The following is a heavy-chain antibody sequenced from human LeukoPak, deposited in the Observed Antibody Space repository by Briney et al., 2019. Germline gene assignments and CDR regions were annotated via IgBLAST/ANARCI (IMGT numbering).Heavy chain of an antibody. J-gene: IGHJ4*02. V-gene: IGHV4-59*01. CDR2: IYYSGST. CDR1: GGSISSYY. CDR3: ARRNTVRGFSIRDY. Sequence: SETLSLTCTVSGGSISSYYWSWIRQPPGKGLEWIGYIYYSGSTNYNPSLKSRVTISVDTSKNQFSLKLSSVTAADTAVYYCARRNTVRGFSIRDYWGQGTLVTVSS. D-gene: IGHD3-10*01.